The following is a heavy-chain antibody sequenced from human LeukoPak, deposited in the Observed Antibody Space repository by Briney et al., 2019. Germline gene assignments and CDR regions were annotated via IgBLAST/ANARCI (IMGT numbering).Heavy chain of an antibody. J-gene: IGHJ4*02. CDR1: GGSFSGYY. D-gene: IGHD6-19*01. CDR3: ARQWLVSPLFDY. V-gene: IGHV4-34*01. Sequence: PSEILSLTCAVYGGSFSGYYWSWIRQPPGKGLEWIGEINHSGSTNYNPSLKSRVTISVDTSKNQLSLKLTSVTAADTAVYYCARQWLVSPLFDYWGQGTLVTVSS. CDR2: INHSGST.